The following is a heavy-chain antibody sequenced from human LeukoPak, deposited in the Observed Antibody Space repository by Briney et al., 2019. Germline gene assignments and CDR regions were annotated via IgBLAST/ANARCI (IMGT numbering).Heavy chain of an antibody. CDR1: GFTFSSYG. Sequence: GGSLRLSCAASGFTFSSYGMHWVRQAPGKGLEWVAVISYDGSNKYYADSVKGRFTISRDNAKNSLYLQMNSLRAEDTAVYYCARDLVPWLWDYWGQGTTVTVSS. V-gene: IGHV3-30*03. CDR2: ISYDGSNK. CDR3: ARDLVPWLWDY. J-gene: IGHJ4*03. D-gene: IGHD3-22*01.